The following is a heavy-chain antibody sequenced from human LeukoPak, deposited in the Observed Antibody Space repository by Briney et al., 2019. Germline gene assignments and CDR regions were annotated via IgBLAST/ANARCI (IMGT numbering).Heavy chain of an antibody. J-gene: IGHJ6*03. CDR2: IWYDGSNK. D-gene: IGHD1-7*01. V-gene: IGHV3-33*06. CDR1: GFTFSSYG. CDR3: AKMGNSPYYYYMDV. Sequence: GGSLRLSCAASGFTFSSYGMHWVRQAPGKGLEWVAVIWYDGSNKYYADSVKGRFTISRDNSKNTLYLQMNSLRAEDTAVYYCAKMGNSPYYYYMDVWGKGTTVTVFS.